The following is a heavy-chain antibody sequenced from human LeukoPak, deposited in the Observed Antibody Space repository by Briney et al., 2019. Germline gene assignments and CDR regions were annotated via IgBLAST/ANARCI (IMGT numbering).Heavy chain of an antibody. CDR2: ISTYNGHT. Sequence: GASVKVSCKASGYTFTSYGISWVRQAPGQGLEWMGRISTYNGHTNYARKVQGRVTMTTDTSTSTAYMELRSPRSDDTAVYYCAREGGRYCSGGSCYSSNGWYGGLNYWGQGTPVTVSS. J-gene: IGHJ4*02. D-gene: IGHD2-15*01. CDR1: GYTFTSYG. CDR3: AREGGRYCSGGSCYSSNGWYGGLNY. V-gene: IGHV1-18*01.